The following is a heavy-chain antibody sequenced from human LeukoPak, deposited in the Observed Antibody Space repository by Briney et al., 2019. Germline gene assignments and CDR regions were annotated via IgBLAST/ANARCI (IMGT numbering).Heavy chain of an antibody. J-gene: IGHJ2*01. CDR3: ARGNDSSGYYYVWYFDL. Sequence: SETLSLTCTVSGGSISSGDYYWSWIRQPPGKGLEWIGYIYYSGSTYYDPSLKSRVTISVDTSKNQFSLKLSCVTAADTAVYYCARGNDSSGYYYVWYFDLWGRGTLVTVSS. D-gene: IGHD3-22*01. CDR2: IYYSGST. CDR1: GGSISSGDYY. V-gene: IGHV4-30-4*01.